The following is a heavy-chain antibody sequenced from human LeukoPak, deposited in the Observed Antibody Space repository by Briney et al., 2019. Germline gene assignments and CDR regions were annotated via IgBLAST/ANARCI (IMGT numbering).Heavy chain of an antibody. V-gene: IGHV4-39*07. J-gene: IGHJ5*02. Sequence: SETLSLTCTVSGGSISSGDYYWSWIRQPPGKGLEWIGEINHSGSTNYNPSLKSRVTISVDTSKNQFSLKLSSVTAADTAVYYCARGLPRRRQGNWFDPWGQGTLVTVSS. CDR2: INHSGST. CDR1: GGSISSGDYY. CDR3: ARGLPRRRQGNWFDP.